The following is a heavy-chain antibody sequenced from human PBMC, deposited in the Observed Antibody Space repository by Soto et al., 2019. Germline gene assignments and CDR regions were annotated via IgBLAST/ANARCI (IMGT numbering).Heavy chain of an antibody. Sequence: PGESLKISCKGSGYSFTSYWIGWVRQMPGKGLEWMGIIYPGDSDTRYSPSFQGQVTISADKSISTAYLQWSSLKASDTAMYYCASHEGYYGSPAAGLFDYWGQGTLVTVSS. CDR3: ASHEGYYGSPAAGLFDY. CDR1: GYSFTSYW. CDR2: IYPGDSDT. J-gene: IGHJ4*02. D-gene: IGHD3-10*01. V-gene: IGHV5-51*01.